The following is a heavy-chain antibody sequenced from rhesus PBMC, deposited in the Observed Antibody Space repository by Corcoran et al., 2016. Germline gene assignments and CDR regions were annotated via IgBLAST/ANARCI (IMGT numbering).Heavy chain of an antibody. V-gene: IGHV4-173*01. CDR2: ISGLGCT. CDR1: GGSISSNW. Sequence: QLQLQESGPGLVKPSETLSLTCAVSGGSISSNWWSCLRQPPGKGLELIGRISGLGCTSYNPSLKSLVTSSTDTSRNQLSLRLISVTAADTAMYYCVRIVYYSDVWGPGTPVTISS. D-gene: IGHD3-9*01. CDR3: VRIVYYSDV. J-gene: IGHJ2*01.